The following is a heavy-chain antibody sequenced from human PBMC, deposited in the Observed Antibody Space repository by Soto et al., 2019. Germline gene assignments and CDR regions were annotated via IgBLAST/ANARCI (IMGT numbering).Heavy chain of an antibody. CDR2: IIPILGIA. D-gene: IGHD6-13*01. CDR3: ARGSQQLVLDY. V-gene: IGHV1-69*02. CDR1: GGTFSSYT. Sequence: QVQLVQSGAEVKKPGSSVKVSCKASGGTFSSYTISWVRQAPGQGLEWMGRIIPILGIANYAQKFKGRVTITADKSTSTAYMELSSLRSEDTAVYYCARGSQQLVLDYLGQGTLVTVSS. J-gene: IGHJ4*02.